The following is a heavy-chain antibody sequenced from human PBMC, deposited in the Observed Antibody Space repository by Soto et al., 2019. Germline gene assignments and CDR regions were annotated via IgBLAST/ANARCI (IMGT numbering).Heavy chain of an antibody. CDR2: ISYDGSNK. D-gene: IGHD2-15*01. J-gene: IGHJ4*02. Sequence: GGSLRLSCAASGFTFSSYAMHWVRQAPGKGLEWVAVISYDGSNKYYADSVKGRFTISRDNSKNTLYLQMNSLRAEDTAVYYCARFVYDGYCSGGSCLSYSSGWYAVDYWGQGTLVTVSS. CDR3: ARFVYDGYCSGGSCLSYSSGWYAVDY. CDR1: GFTFSSYA. V-gene: IGHV3-30-3*01.